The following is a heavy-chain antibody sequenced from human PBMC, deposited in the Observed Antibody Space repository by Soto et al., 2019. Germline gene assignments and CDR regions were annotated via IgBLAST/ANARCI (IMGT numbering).Heavy chain of an antibody. CDR3: ATATGYSSSWYLPFDY. V-gene: IGHV5-51*01. CDR1: GYSFTSYW. Sequence: GESLKISCKGSGYSFTSYWIGWVRQMPGKGLEWMGIIYPGDSDTRYSPSFQGQVTISADKSISTAYLQWSSLKASDTAMYYCATATGYSSSWYLPFDYWGQGTLVTVSS. J-gene: IGHJ4*02. D-gene: IGHD6-13*01. CDR2: IYPGDSDT.